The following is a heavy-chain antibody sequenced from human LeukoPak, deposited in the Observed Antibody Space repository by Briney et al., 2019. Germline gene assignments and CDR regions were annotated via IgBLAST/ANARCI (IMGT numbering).Heavy chain of an antibody. CDR3: AKDYSSSWYYFDY. V-gene: IGHV3-23*01. D-gene: IGHD6-13*01. J-gene: IGHJ4*02. Sequence: GGSLRLSCAASGFTFSTYAMSWVRQAPGKGLEWVSSISGSGGSTFYADSVKGRFTISRDNSKNTLYLQMNSLRAEDTAVYYCAKDYSSSWYYFDYWGQGTPVTVSS. CDR1: GFTFSTYA. CDR2: ISGSGGST.